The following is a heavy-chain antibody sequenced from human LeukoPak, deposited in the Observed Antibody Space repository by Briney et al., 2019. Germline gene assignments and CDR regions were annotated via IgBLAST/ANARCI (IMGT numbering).Heavy chain of an antibody. D-gene: IGHD3-3*01. CDR1: GVTFSSYW. J-gene: IGHJ6*02. CDR3: ARDPHYDFWSGYGYYYYGMDV. CDR2: IKQDGSEK. Sequence: GGSLRLSCAASGVTFSSYWMSWVRQAPGKGLEWVANIKQDGSEKYYVDSVKGRFTISRDNAKNSLYLQMHSLRAEATAVYYCARDPHYDFWSGYGYYYYGMDVWGQGTTVTVSS. V-gene: IGHV3-7*01.